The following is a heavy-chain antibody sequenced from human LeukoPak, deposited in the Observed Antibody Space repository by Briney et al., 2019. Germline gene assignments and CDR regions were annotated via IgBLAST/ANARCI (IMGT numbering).Heavy chain of an antibody. CDR1: GFTFSSYV. V-gene: IGHV3-23*01. CDR2: ISGSGGST. J-gene: IGHJ3*02. D-gene: IGHD2-2*01. CDR3: ARFSRVWSAFDI. Sequence: GGSLRLSCAASGFTFSSYVMSWVRQAPGKGLEWVSAISGSGGSTYYADSVKGRFTISRDNSKNTLYLQMNSLRAEDTAVYYCARFSRVWSAFDIWGQGTMVTVSS.